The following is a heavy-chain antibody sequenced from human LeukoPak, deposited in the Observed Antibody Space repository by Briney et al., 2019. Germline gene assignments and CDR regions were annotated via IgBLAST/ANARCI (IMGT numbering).Heavy chain of an antibody. J-gene: IGHJ5*02. CDR3: ARGGITMVRGVPRFDP. D-gene: IGHD3-10*01. CDR2: INPNSGGT. CDR1: GYTFTDYY. Sequence: ASVKVSCKASGYTFTDYYIHWVRQAPGQGLEWMGWINPNSGGTNYAQKFQGRVTMTRDTSISTAYMELSRLRSDDTAVYYCARGGITMVRGVPRFDPWGQGTLVTVSS. V-gene: IGHV1-2*02.